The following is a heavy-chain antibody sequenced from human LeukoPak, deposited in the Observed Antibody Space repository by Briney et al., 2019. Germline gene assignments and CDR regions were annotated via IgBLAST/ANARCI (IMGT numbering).Heavy chain of an antibody. CDR2: INHSGST. Sequence: SETLSLTCAVYGGSFSGYYWSWIRQPPGKALEWIGEINHSGSTNYNPSLKSRVTISVDTSKNQFSLKLSSVTAADTAVYYCARVNDVHYYDSSGSPFFDYWDQGTLVTVSS. J-gene: IGHJ4*02. CDR1: GGSFSGYY. CDR3: ARVNDVHYYDSSGSPFFDY. V-gene: IGHV4-34*01. D-gene: IGHD3-22*01.